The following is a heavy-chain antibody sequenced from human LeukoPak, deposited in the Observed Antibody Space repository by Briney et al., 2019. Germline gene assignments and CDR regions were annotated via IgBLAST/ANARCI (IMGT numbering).Heavy chain of an antibody. D-gene: IGHD3-9*01. CDR2: MHEHGREI. CDR3: AKALRYFDWSLDY. Sequence: GGSLRLSCAASGFSFGGFSMSWVRQTPGKGLEWVTYMHEHGREIFYVDSVKGRFTISRDNAKNSLYLQMNSLRAEDTGVYYCAKALRYFDWSLDYWGQGTLVTVSS. J-gene: IGHJ4*02. V-gene: IGHV3-7*01. CDR1: GFSFGGFS.